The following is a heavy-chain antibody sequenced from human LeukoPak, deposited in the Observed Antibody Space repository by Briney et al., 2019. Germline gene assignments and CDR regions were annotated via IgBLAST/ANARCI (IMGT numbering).Heavy chain of an antibody. J-gene: IGHJ4*02. D-gene: IGHD1-26*01. CDR2: ISGTSTI. Sequence: QPGGSLRLSCAASGFTFTSYSMSWVRRAPGKGLEWVSYISGTSTIYYADSVKGRFTISRDNAKNSLYLQMNSLRAEDTAVYYCASYSGSYYYFDYWGQGTLVTVSS. CDR3: ASYSGSYYYFDY. V-gene: IGHV3-48*04. CDR1: GFTFTSYS.